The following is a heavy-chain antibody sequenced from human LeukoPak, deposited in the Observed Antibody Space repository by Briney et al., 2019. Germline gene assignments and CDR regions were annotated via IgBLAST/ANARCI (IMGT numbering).Heavy chain of an antibody. CDR3: ARVVVPAAIRSRPFDY. CDR1: GYTFTGYY. V-gene: IGHV1-2*02. Sequence: GASVKVSCKASGYTFTGYYMHWVRQAPGQGLEWMGWINPNSGGTNYAQKFQGRVTMTRDTSISTAYMELSRLRSDDTAVYYCARVVVPAAIRSRPFDYWGQGTLVTVSS. D-gene: IGHD2-2*02. J-gene: IGHJ4*02. CDR2: INPNSGGT.